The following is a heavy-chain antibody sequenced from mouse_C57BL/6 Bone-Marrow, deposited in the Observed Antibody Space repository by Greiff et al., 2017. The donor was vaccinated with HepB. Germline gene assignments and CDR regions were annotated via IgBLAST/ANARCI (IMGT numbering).Heavy chain of an antibody. J-gene: IGHJ3*01. CDR3: ARHDYYGSSYPFAY. V-gene: IGHV5-15*01. Sequence: EVQLVESGGGLVQPGGSLKLSCAASGFTFSDYGMAWVRQAPRKGPEWVAFISNLAYSIYYADTVTGRFTISRENAKNTLYLEMSSLRSEDTAMYYCARHDYYGSSYPFAYWGQGTLVTVSA. CDR1: GFTFSDYG. D-gene: IGHD1-1*01. CDR2: ISNLAYSI.